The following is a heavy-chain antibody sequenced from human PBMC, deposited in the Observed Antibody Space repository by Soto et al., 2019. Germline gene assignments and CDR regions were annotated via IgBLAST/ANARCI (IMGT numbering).Heavy chain of an antibody. V-gene: IGHV3-23*01. J-gene: IGHJ6*02. CDR1: GFTFSSQS. Sequence: GGSLRLSCAASGFTFSSQSMSWVRHTPGKGLEWVSSISSSASTTIYADSVKGRFTNSRDNSKNTLYLQMNSLRAEDTAVYYCARGALSTYGMDVWGQGTTVTVSS. CDR2: ISSSASTT. CDR3: ARGALSTYGMDV.